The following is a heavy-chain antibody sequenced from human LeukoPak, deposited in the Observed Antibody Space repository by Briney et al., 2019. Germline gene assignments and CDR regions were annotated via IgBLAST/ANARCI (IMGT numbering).Heavy chain of an antibody. V-gene: IGHV3-21*01. D-gene: IGHD3-9*01. CDR1: GFTFSSYS. CDR3: ARNYYDILTGYYTDAFDI. Sequence: PGGSLRLSCAASGFTFSSYSMNWVRQAPGRGLDGAHPFGGIGSPIYYADSVKGRFTISRDNAKNSLYLQMNSLRAEDTAVYYCARNYYDILTGYYTDAFDIWGQGTMVTVSS. J-gene: IGHJ3*02. CDR2: FGGIGSPI.